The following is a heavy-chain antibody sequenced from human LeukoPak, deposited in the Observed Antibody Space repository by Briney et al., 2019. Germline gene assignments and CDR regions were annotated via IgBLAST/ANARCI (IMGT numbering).Heavy chain of an antibody. V-gene: IGHV3-23*01. Sequence: GGSLRLSCAASGFTFSSYAMSWVRQAPGKGLEWVSAISGSGGSTYYADSVKGRFTISRDNSKNTPYLQMNSLRAEDTAVYYCAKDLVGATLGEFDPWGQGTLVTVSS. D-gene: IGHD1-26*01. CDR2: ISGSGGST. J-gene: IGHJ5*02. CDR1: GFTFSSYA. CDR3: AKDLVGATLGEFDP.